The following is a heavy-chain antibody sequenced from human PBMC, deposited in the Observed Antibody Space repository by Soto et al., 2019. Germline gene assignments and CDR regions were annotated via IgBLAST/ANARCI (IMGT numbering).Heavy chain of an antibody. Sequence: SETLSLTCAVYGGSFSGYYWSWIRQPPGKGLEWIGDINYSGSTNYNPSLKSRVTISVDTSKNQFSLKLSSVTAADTAVYYCARVVAGGTDFDYWGQGTLVTVSS. V-gene: IGHV4-34*01. CDR1: GGSFSGYY. CDR3: ARVVAGGTDFDY. D-gene: IGHD6-19*01. J-gene: IGHJ4*02. CDR2: INYSGST.